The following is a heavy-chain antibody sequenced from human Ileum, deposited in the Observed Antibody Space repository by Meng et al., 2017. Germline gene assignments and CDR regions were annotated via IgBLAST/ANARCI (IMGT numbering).Heavy chain of an antibody. Sequence: VQLRQWGAGPLKASETLSLTCAVYGGSFSGYYWSWIRQPPGKGLEWIGEINHSGSTNYNPSLKSRVTISVDTSKNQFSLKLSSVTAADTAVYYCARGGPWFDPWGQGTLVTVSS. V-gene: IGHV4-34*01. CDR1: GGSFSGYY. J-gene: IGHJ5*02. CDR2: INHSGST. CDR3: ARGGPWFDP.